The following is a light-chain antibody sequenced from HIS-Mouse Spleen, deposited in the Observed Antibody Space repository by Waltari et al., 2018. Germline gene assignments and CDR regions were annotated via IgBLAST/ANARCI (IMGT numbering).Light chain of an antibody. J-gene: IGLJ2*01. CDR3: CSYAGSYTVV. CDR2: DVS. CDR1: SSHVGGYNY. V-gene: IGLV2-11*01. Sequence: QSALTQPRPVSGSPGQSVTISCTGTSSHVGGYNYVTWYQQHPGKAPKLMIYDVSKRPSGVPDRFSGSKSGNTASLTISGLQAEDEADYYCCSYAGSYTVVFGGGTKLTVL.